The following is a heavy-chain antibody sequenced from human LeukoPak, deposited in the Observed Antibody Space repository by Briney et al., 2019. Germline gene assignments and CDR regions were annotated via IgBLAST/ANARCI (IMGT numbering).Heavy chain of an antibody. Sequence: GRSLRLSCAASGFTFSSYWMSWVRQAPGKGLEWVANIKQDGSEKYYVDSVKGRFTISRDNAKDSLYLQMNSLRAEDTAVYYCASSCSSTSCHHDYWGQGTLVTVSS. J-gene: IGHJ4*02. CDR1: GFTFSSYW. CDR3: ASSCSSTSCHHDY. V-gene: IGHV3-7*01. D-gene: IGHD2-2*01. CDR2: IKQDGSEK.